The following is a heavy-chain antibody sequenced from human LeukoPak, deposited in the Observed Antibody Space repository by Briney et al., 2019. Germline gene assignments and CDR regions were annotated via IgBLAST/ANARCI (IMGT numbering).Heavy chain of an antibody. CDR1: GFTFSSSA. D-gene: IGHD1-14*01. CDR2: ISNNGGYT. CDR3: ARGSPYAHRSFDI. J-gene: IGHJ3*02. V-gene: IGHV3-23*01. Sequence: GGSLRLSCAASGFTFSSSAMSWVRQAPGKGLEWVSAISNNGGYTYYADSVQGRFTISRDNSKSTLCLQMNSLRAEDTAVYYCARGSPYAHRSFDIWGQGTMVTVSS.